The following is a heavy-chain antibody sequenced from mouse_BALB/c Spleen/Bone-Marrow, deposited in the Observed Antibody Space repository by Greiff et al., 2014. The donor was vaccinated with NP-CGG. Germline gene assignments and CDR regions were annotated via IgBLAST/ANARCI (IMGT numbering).Heavy chain of an antibody. CDR2: IWAGGST. CDR1: GFSLTSYG. J-gene: IGHJ2*01. V-gene: IGHV2-9*02. D-gene: IGHD1-1*01. Sequence: VQLQQSGPGLVAPSQSLSITCTVSGFSLTSYGVHWARQPPGKGLEWLGVIWAGGSTNYNSALMSRLSISKDNSKSQVFLKMSSLQTDDTAMYYCASPYYYGSSLDYWGQGTTLTVSS. CDR3: ASPYYYGSSLDY.